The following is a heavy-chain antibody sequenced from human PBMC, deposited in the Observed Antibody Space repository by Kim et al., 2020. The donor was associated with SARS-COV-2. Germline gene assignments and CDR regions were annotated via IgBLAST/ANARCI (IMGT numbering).Heavy chain of an antibody. CDR1: GFTFSSYA. CDR2: ISGSGGST. V-gene: IGHV3-23*01. CDR3: AKDRKYSSSWSIRGDYGYYYGMDV. D-gene: IGHD6-13*01. Sequence: GGSLRLSCAASGFTFSSYAMSWVRQAPGKGLEWVSAISGSGGSTYYADSVKGRFTISRDNSKNTLYLQMNSLRAEDTAVYYCAKDRKYSSSWSIRGDYGYYYGMDVWGQGTTVTVSS. J-gene: IGHJ6*02.